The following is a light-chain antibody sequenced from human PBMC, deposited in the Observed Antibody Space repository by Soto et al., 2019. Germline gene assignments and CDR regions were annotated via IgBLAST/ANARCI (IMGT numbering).Light chain of an antibody. Sequence: VLTQSPATLSLSPGERATLSCRASQSVSYNLAWYQHKPGQAPRLLIYGASSRATGIPDRFSVSGSGTDFTLTISRLEPEDFAVYYCQQYNNWPQTFGQGTNVDI. V-gene: IGKV3D-15*01. J-gene: IGKJ1*01. CDR3: QQYNNWPQT. CDR2: GAS. CDR1: QSVSYN.